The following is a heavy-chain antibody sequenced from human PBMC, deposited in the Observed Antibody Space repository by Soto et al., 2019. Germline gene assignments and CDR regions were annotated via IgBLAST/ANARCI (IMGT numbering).Heavy chain of an antibody. CDR2: LSRGGGST. CDR1: GFTYSSHG. V-gene: IGHV3-23*01. J-gene: IGHJ3*02. Sequence: EAQLLESAGELIQPGGSLRLSCAASGFTYSSHGMSWVRQAPGKGLEWIAGLSRGGGSTYYADPVKGRFTISRDNSKNTLDLIMNSLRVEDTALYYCARDGQYRTDGFDIWGQGTMVTVSS. CDR3: ARDGQYRTDGFDI. D-gene: IGHD5-12*01.